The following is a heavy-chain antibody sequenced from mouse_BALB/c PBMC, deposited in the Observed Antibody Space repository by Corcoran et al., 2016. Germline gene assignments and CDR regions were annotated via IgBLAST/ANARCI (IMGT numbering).Heavy chain of an antibody. CDR1: GYTFTNYG. Sequence: QIQLVQSGPELKKPGETVKISCKASGYTFTNYGMNWVKQAPGKGLKWMGWINTYTGEPTYADDFKGRFAFSLETSASTAYLQINNLKNEDTATDFCARDGYYGFDYWGQGTTLTVSS. V-gene: IGHV9-3-1*01. CDR2: INTYTGEP. D-gene: IGHD2-3*01. J-gene: IGHJ2*01. CDR3: ARDGYYGFDY.